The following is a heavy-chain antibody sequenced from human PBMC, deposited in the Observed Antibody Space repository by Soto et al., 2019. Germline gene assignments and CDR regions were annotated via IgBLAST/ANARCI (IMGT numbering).Heavy chain of an antibody. D-gene: IGHD6-13*01. V-gene: IGHV3-49*03. CDR3: TRDPRYSSLRYYMDV. CDR2: IRSKAYGGTT. J-gene: IGHJ6*03. Sequence: GGSLRLSCTASGFTFGDYAMSWFRQAPGKGLEWVGFIRSKAYGGTTEYAASVKGRFTISRDDSKSIAYLQMNSLKTEDTAVYYCTRDPRYSSLRYYMDVWGKGTTVTVSS. CDR1: GFTFGDYA.